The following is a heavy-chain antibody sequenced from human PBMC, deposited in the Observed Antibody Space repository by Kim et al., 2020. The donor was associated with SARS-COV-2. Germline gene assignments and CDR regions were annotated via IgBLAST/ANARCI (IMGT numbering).Heavy chain of an antibody. D-gene: IGHD1-7*01. J-gene: IGHJ4*02. CDR3: ARLGYNWNYVSLVFDY. CDR1: GGSISSYY. CDR2: IYYSGST. V-gene: IGHV4-59*08. Sequence: SETLSLTCTVSGGSISSYYWSWIRQPPGKGLEWIGYIYYSGSTNYNPSLKSRVTISVDTSKNQFSLKLSSVTAADTAVYYCARLGYNWNYVSLVFDYWGQGTLVTVSS.